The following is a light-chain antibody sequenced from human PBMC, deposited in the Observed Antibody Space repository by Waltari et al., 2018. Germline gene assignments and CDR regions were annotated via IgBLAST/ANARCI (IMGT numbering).Light chain of an antibody. CDR3: AAWDDSLNGPGYV. J-gene: IGLJ1*01. Sequence: QSVLTQPPSASGTPGQRVTISCSGSRSNIGRNVVNWYQQLPGTAPKLLMFSNNQRPSGVPDRFSGSKSGTSASLAISGLQSEDEADYYCAAWDDSLNGPGYVFGTGTKVSVL. CDR1: RSNIGRNV. CDR2: SNN. V-gene: IGLV1-44*01.